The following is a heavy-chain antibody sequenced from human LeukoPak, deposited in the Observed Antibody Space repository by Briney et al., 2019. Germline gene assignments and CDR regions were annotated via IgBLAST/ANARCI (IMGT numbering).Heavy chain of an antibody. CDR2: IRGSGDIT. CDR1: GFTFSSYA. CDR3: AKTRIVCTSVSCPGGGFDY. V-gene: IGHV3-23*01. Sequence: GGSLRLSCAASGFTFSSYAMSWVRQAPGKGLEWVSGIRGSGDITYYADSVKGRFTISRDNFKDTLYLQMNILRAEDTAVYYCAKTRIVCTSVSCPGGGFDYWGHGTLVTVSS. D-gene: IGHD2-2*01. J-gene: IGHJ4*01.